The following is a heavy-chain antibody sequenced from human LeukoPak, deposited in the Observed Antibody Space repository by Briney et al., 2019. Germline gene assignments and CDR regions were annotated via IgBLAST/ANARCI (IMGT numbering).Heavy chain of an antibody. D-gene: IGHD2-15*01. V-gene: IGHV3-23*01. Sequence: AXXGSGGSTYYADSVKGRFTISRDNSKNTLYLQMNSLRAEDTAVYYCAKDTYPDCSGGSCYSDYWGQGTLVTVSS. J-gene: IGHJ4*02. CDR2: XXGSGGST. CDR3: AKDTYPDCSGGSCYSDY.